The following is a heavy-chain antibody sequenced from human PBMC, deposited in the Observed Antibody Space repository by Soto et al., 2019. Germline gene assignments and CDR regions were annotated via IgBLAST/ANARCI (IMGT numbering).Heavy chain of an antibody. V-gene: IGHV1-3*01. Sequence: QVQVVQSGAEVKKPGASVKVSCKASGYTFTSYAMHWVRQAPGQRLEWMGWINPGNGNTKNSQKFQGRVTITRDTFASTAYMELSSLRSEDTAVYHCARGASSVTTFYFDLWGRGTLVTVSS. CDR2: INPGNGNT. J-gene: IGHJ2*01. CDR3: ARGASSVTTFYFDL. D-gene: IGHD4-17*01. CDR1: GYTFTSYA.